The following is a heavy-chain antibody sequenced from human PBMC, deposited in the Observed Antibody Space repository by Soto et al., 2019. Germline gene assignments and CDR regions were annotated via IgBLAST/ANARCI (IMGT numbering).Heavy chain of an antibody. V-gene: IGHV4-59*12. CDR1: GGSISSYY. Sequence: PSETLSLTCTVSGGSISSYYWSWIRQPPGKGLEWIGYIYYSGSTNYNPSLKSRVTISIDKSKNQFSLKLSSVTAADTAVYYCARDAGHSDFASWGQGTLVTVTS. CDR3: ARDAGHSDFAS. J-gene: IGHJ4*02. CDR2: IYYSGST. D-gene: IGHD6-13*01.